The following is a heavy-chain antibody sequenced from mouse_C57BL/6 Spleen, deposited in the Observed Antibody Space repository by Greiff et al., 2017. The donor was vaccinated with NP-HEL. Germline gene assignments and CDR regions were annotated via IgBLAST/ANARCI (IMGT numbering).Heavy chain of an antibody. CDR2: IDPETGGT. CDR1: GYTFTDYE. D-gene: IGHD2-1*01. V-gene: IGHV1-15*01. Sequence: QVQLQQSGAELVRPGASVTLSCKASGYTFTDYEMHWVKQTPVHGLEWIGAIDPETGGTAYNQKFKGKAILTADKSSSTAYMELRSLTSEDSAVYYCTRSGILGGNYGFAYWGQGTLVTVSA. J-gene: IGHJ3*01. CDR3: TRSGILGGNYGFAY.